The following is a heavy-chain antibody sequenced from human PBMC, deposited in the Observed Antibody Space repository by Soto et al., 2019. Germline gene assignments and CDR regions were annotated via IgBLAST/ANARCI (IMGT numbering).Heavy chain of an antibody. D-gene: IGHD3-9*01. CDR3: ARHGGYYDILTGPPQGYYYGMDV. CDR2: IYPGDSDT. CDR1: GYSFTSYW. J-gene: IGHJ6*02. Sequence: PGESLKISCKGSGYSFTSYWIGWVRQMPGKGLEWMGIIYPGDSDTRYSPSFQGQVTISADKSISTAYLQWSSLKASDTAMYYCARHGGYYDILTGPPQGYYYGMDVWGQGTTVTVSS. V-gene: IGHV5-51*01.